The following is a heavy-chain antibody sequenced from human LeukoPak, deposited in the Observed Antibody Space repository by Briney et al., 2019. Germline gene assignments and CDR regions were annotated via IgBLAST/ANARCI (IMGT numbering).Heavy chain of an antibody. CDR3: ARGDDSSGYYPLGY. CDR2: ISAYNGNT. CDR1: GYTFTSYG. J-gene: IGHJ4*02. Sequence: ASVKVSCKASGYTFTSYGISWVRQAPGQGLEWMGWISAYNGNTNYAQKLQGRVTMTTDTSTGTAYMELRSLRSDDTAVYYCARGDDSSGYYPLGYWGQGTLVTVSS. D-gene: IGHD3-22*01. V-gene: IGHV1-18*01.